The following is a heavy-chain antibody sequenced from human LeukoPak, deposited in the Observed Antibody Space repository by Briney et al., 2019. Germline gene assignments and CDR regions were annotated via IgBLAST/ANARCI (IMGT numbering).Heavy chain of an antibody. V-gene: IGHV1-2*02. Sequence: SVKVSCKSSGYTFTGYYMHWVRQAPGQGLEWMGWINPNSGGTNYAQKFQGRVTMTSDTSISTAYMELSRLRSDDTAVYYCARPSSDFEYSSSSWGHWFDPWGQGTLVTVSS. CDR1: GYTFTGYY. J-gene: IGHJ5*02. D-gene: IGHD6-6*01. CDR3: ARPSSDFEYSSSSWGHWFDP. CDR2: INPNSGGT.